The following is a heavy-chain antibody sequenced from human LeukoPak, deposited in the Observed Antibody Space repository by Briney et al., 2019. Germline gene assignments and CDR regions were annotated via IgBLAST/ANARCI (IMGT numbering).Heavy chain of an antibody. J-gene: IGHJ4*02. CDR2: ISSSSSYI. Sequence: GGSLRLSCAASGFTFSSYSMNWVRQAPGKGLEWVSSISSSSSYIYYADSVKGRFTISRDNAKNSLYLQMNSLRAEDTAVYYCARGGDYGVKIDHWGQGTLVTVSS. CDR3: ARGGDYGVKIDH. CDR1: GFTFSSYS. D-gene: IGHD4-17*01. V-gene: IGHV3-21*04.